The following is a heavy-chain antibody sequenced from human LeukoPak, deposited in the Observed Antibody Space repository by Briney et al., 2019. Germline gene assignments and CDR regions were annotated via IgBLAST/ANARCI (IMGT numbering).Heavy chain of an antibody. V-gene: IGHV1-69*04. CDR2: IIPIFGIA. CDR3: ARDSDDSGYFDY. CDR1: EGTSTTKP. D-gene: IGHD1-26*01. J-gene: IGHJ4*02. Sequence: ASVRSSCKPSEGTSTTKPSGWWRRAPGQGLNGMGRIIPIFGIANYAQKFQGRVTITADKSTSTAYMELSSLRSEDTAVYYCARDSDDSGYFDYWGQGTLVTVSS.